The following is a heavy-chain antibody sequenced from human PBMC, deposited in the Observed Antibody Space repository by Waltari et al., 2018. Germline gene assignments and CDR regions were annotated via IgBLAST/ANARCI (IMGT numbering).Heavy chain of an antibody. Sequence: QVQLVQSGAEVKKPGSSVKVSCKASGGTFSSYTISWVRQAPGQGLEWMGRIIPILCIANYAQKFQGRVTITADKSTSTAYMELSSLRSEDTAVYYCARGVVVPAASTDFYYYGMDVWGQGTTVTVSS. V-gene: IGHV1-69*02. D-gene: IGHD2-2*01. J-gene: IGHJ6*02. CDR3: ARGVVVPAASTDFYYYGMDV. CDR1: GGTFSSYT. CDR2: IIPILCIA.